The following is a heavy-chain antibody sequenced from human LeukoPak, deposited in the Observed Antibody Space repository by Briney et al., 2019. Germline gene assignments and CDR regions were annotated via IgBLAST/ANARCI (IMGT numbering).Heavy chain of an antibody. CDR2: IYHSGST. CDR3: ARDLWYYDFWSGYYNNFDY. D-gene: IGHD3-3*01. Sequence: SETLSLTCTVSGYSISSGYYWGWIRQPPGKGLERIGSIYHSGSTYYNPSLKSRVTISVDTSKNQFSLKLSSVTAADTAVYYCARDLWYYDFWSGYYNNFDYWGQGTLVTVSS. J-gene: IGHJ4*02. V-gene: IGHV4-38-2*02. CDR1: GYSISSGYY.